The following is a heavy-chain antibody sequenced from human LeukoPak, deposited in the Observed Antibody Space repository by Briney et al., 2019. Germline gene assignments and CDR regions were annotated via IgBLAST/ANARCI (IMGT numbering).Heavy chain of an antibody. V-gene: IGHV4-30-2*01. Sequence: SQTLSLTCTVSGGSISSGGYYWSWIRQPPGKGLEWIGYIYHSGSTYYNPSLKSRVTISVDRSKNQFSLKLSSVTAADTAVYYCARNGGAYWYFDLWGRGTLVTVSS. D-gene: IGHD2-8*01. CDR1: GGSISSGGYY. J-gene: IGHJ2*01. CDR3: ARNGGAYWYFDL. CDR2: IYHSGST.